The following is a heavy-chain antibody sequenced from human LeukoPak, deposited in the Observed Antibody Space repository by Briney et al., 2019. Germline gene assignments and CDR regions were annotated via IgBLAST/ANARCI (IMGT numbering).Heavy chain of an antibody. Sequence: GGSLRLSCAASGFTFSDYYMSWIRQAPGKGLEWVSYISSSGSTIYYADSVKGRFTISRDNAKNSLYLQMNSLRAEDTAVYYCARDLSPLRSSSWYLGWFDPWGQGTLVTVSS. CDR1: GFTFSDYY. CDR3: ARDLSPLRSSSWYLGWFDP. D-gene: IGHD6-13*01. CDR2: ISSSGSTI. J-gene: IGHJ5*02. V-gene: IGHV3-11*01.